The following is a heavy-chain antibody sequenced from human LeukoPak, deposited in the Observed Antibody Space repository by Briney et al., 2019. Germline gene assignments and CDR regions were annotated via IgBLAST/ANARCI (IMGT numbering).Heavy chain of an antibody. CDR1: GGSISSGGYY. J-gene: IGHJ4*02. D-gene: IGHD4-17*01. V-gene: IGHV4-30-2*01. CDR3: ARGPPTVATVGVVDY. CDR2: IYHSGST. Sequence: SQTLSLTCTVSGGSISSGGYYWSWIRQPPGKGLEWIGYIYHSGSTYYNPSLKSRVTISVDRSKNQFSLKLSSVTAADTAVYYCARGPPTVATVGVVDYWGQGTLVTVSS.